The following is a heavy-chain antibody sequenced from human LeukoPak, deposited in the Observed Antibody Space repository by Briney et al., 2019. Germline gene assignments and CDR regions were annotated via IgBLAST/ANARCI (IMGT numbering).Heavy chain of an antibody. D-gene: IGHD3-22*01. J-gene: IGHJ4*02. CDR1: GGSISTSNYY. V-gene: IGHV4-39*07. CDR3: ARDQGDYDSSGYYWGIDY. Sequence: SETLSLTCTVSGGSISTSNYYWGWIRQPPGKGLEWIGNIFYSGSTYYSPSLKSRVTISLDTSRNQFSLKLSSVTAADTAAYYCARDQGDYDSSGYYWGIDYWGQGTLVTVSS. CDR2: IFYSGST.